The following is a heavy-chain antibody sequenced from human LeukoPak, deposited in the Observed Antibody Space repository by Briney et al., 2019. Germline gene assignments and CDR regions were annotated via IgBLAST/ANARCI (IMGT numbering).Heavy chain of an antibody. J-gene: IGHJ4*02. CDR1: GGSFSGYY. V-gene: IGHV4-34*01. CDR2: INHSGST. Sequence: PSETLSLTCAVYGGSFSGYYWSWIRQPPGKGLEWIGEINHSGSTNYNPSLKSRVTISVDTSKHQFSLKLSSVTAADTAVYYCARGDYYDSSGYDYWGQGTLVTVSS. D-gene: IGHD3-22*01. CDR3: ARGDYYDSSGYDY.